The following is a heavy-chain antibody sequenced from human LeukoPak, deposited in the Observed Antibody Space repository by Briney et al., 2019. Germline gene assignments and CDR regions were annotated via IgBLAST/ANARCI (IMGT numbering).Heavy chain of an antibody. CDR2: IYYSGST. CDR1: GGSISSYY. D-gene: IGHD3-10*01. Sequence: SETLSLTCTVSGGSISSYYWSWIRQPPGKGLEWIGYIYYSGSTNYNPPLKSRVTISVDTSKNQFSLKLSSVTAADTAVYYCARGRYGSGSYYYDYWGQGTLVTVSS. J-gene: IGHJ4*02. V-gene: IGHV4-59*01. CDR3: ARGRYGSGSYYYDY.